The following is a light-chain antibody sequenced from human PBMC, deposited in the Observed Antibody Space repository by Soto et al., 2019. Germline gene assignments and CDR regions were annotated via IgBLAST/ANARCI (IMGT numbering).Light chain of an antibody. CDR1: QSIGSW. CDR3: QQYNTYRA. J-gene: IGKJ1*01. V-gene: IGKV1-5*03. CDR2: KAS. Sequence: DIQMTQSPSNLSASVGDRVTITCRASQSIGSWLAWHQQKPGKAPKLLIYKASTLDSGVPSRFSGSGSGTEFTLTISSLQPDDFATYYCQQYNTYRAFGQGTKVEI.